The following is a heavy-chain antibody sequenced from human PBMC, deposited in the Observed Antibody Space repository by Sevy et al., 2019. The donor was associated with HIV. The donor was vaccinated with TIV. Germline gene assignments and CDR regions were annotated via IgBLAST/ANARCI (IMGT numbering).Heavy chain of an antibody. Sequence: ASVKVSCKASGYTFTGYYMHWVRQAPGQGLEWMGWINPNSGGTNYAQKFQGRVTMTRDTSISTAYMELSRLRSDDTAVYYCARDYIVVVVAATQQYYYYGMDVWGQGTMVTVSS. CDR3: ARDYIVVVVAATQQYYYYGMDV. D-gene: IGHD2-15*01. V-gene: IGHV1-2*02. CDR1: GYTFTGYY. CDR2: INPNSGGT. J-gene: IGHJ6*02.